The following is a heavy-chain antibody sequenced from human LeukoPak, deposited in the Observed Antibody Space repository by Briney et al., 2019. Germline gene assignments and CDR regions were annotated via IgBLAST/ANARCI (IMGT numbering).Heavy chain of an antibody. Sequence: SETLSLTCTVSGGSISSYYWSWIRQPPGKGLEWIGYIYYSGSTNYNPSLKSRVTISVDTSKNQFSLKLSSVTAADTAVYYCARGQWELLQDYYYGMDVWGQGTTVTVSS. V-gene: IGHV4-59*01. CDR2: IYYSGST. D-gene: IGHD1-26*01. CDR3: ARGQWELLQDYYYGMDV. J-gene: IGHJ6*02. CDR1: GGSISSYY.